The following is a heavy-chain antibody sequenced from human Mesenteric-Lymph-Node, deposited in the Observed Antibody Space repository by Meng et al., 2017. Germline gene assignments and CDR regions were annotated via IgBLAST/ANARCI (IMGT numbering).Heavy chain of an antibody. CDR1: GFTFGDYA. Sequence: SLKISCAASGFTFGDYAMHWVRQVPGKGLEWVSGLTWDSGVIAYADSVKGRFTISRDNAKDSLYLQMNSLRAEDTALYYCARGDYGSGSYYYSPIWGQGTMVTVSS. CDR2: LTWDSGVI. J-gene: IGHJ3*02. D-gene: IGHD3-10*01. V-gene: IGHV3-9*01. CDR3: ARGDYGSGSYYYSPI.